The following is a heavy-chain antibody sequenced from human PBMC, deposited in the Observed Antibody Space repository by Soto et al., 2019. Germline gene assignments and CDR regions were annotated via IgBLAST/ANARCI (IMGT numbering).Heavy chain of an antibody. D-gene: IGHD1-1*01. Sequence: PGGSPRLSCAASGFTFDNCGMHWVRQAPGKGLEWVSGISWDSGTIGYADSVKGRFTISRDDAKNSLYLQMNSLRREDTALYYCVQGRYPTMATPLDHWGQGTLVTVSS. CDR3: VQGRYPTMATPLDH. CDR1: GFTFDNCG. J-gene: IGHJ5*02. CDR2: ISWDSGTI. V-gene: IGHV3-9*01.